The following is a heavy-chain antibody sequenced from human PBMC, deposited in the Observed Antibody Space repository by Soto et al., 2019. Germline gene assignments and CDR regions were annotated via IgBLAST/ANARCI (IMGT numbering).Heavy chain of an antibody. CDR1: GGTFSSYA. CDR3: ACSAAGTVLGANYYYYGMDV. D-gene: IGHD6-13*01. V-gene: IGHV1-69*01. Sequence: QVQLVQSGAEVKKPGSSVKVSCKAYGGTFSSYAISWVRQAPGQGLEWMGGIIPIFGTANYAQKFQGRVTITADESTSTAYMELSSLRSEDTAVYYCACSAAGTVLGANYYYYGMDVWGQGTTVTVSS. CDR2: IIPIFGTA. J-gene: IGHJ6*02.